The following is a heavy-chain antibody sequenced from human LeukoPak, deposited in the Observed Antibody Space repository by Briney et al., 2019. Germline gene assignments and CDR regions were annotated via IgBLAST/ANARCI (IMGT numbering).Heavy chain of an antibody. J-gene: IGHJ6*03. CDR3: ARGPDSSSWYYYYMDV. V-gene: IGHV4-59*01. D-gene: IGHD6-13*01. CDR2: IYYSGST. CDR1: GVSISSYY. Sequence: KTSETLSLTCTVSGVSISSYYWSWIRQPPGKGLECIGYIYYSGSTNYNPSLKNRVTISVDTSKNQFSLKLYSVTAADTAVYYCARGPDSSSWYYYYMDVWGKGTTVTVSS.